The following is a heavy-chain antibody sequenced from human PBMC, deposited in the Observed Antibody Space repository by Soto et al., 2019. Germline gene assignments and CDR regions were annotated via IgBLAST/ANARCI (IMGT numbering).Heavy chain of an antibody. V-gene: IGHV3-23*01. Sequence: GGSLRLSCAASGFTFSTYAMSWVRQAPGKGLEWVSTIRDNGGDTYYADAVKGRFTVSRDNPKHTLYLQMSSLRAEDTAVYYCARLAVAGPYHNWFDPWGQGTLVTVSS. CDR1: GFTFSTYA. D-gene: IGHD6-19*01. CDR3: ARLAVAGPYHNWFDP. J-gene: IGHJ5*02. CDR2: IRDNGGDT.